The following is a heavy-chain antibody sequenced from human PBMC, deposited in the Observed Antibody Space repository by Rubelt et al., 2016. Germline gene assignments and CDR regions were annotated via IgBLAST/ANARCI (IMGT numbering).Heavy chain of an antibody. CDR3: AKLPHSSGYLYGEAFDI. CDR1: GGSITSYY. D-gene: IGHD3-22*01. CDR2: IYYNGST. J-gene: IGHJ3*02. V-gene: IGHV4-59*01. Sequence: QVQLQESGPGLVKPSETLSLTCTVSGGSITSYYWSWIRQPPGKGLEWIGYIYYNGSTNYNPSLKSRVTISIDTSQNQLSLRLGSVTAADTAVYYCAKLPHSSGYLYGEAFDIRGQGTMVTVSS.